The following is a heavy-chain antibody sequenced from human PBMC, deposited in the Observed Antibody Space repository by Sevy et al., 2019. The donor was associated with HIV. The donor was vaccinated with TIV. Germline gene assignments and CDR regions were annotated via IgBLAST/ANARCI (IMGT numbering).Heavy chain of an antibody. Sequence: GGCLRLSCAASGFTFSSYSMNWVRQAPGKGLEWVSSISSSSSYIYYADSVKGRFTISRDNAKNSLYLQMNSLRAEDTAVYYCARVYYYDSSGYYPPFDYWGQGTLVTVSS. D-gene: IGHD3-22*01. CDR2: ISSSSSYI. CDR1: GFTFSSYS. CDR3: ARVYYYDSSGYYPPFDY. J-gene: IGHJ4*02. V-gene: IGHV3-21*01.